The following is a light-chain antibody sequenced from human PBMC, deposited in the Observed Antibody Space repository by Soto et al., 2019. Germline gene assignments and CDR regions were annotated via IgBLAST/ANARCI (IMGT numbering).Light chain of an antibody. CDR3: ASWDDSLNGLV. V-gene: IGLV1-44*01. J-gene: IGLJ1*01. Sequence: QSVLTQPPSASGTPGQRVTISCSGSSSNIGSNTVNWYQQLPGTAPKLLIYNNNQRPSGVPDRFSGSKSGTSASLAISGLHSLDEADYYRASWDDSLNGLVFGTGTNLTVL. CDR1: SSNIGSNT. CDR2: NNN.